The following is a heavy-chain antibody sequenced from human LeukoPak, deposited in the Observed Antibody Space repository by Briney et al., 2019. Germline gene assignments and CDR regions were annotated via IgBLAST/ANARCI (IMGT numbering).Heavy chain of an antibody. CDR2: IYHSGST. CDR1: GVSISSGGYS. V-gene: IGHV4-30-2*01. Sequence: PSETLSLTCAVSGVSISSGGYSWSWIRQPPGKGLEWIGYIYHSGSTYYNPSLKSRVTISVDRSKNQFSLKLSSVTAADTAVYYCARVNVLRGGNPYWYFDLWGRGTLVTVSS. CDR3: ARVNVLRGGNPYWYFDL. J-gene: IGHJ2*01. D-gene: IGHD4-23*01.